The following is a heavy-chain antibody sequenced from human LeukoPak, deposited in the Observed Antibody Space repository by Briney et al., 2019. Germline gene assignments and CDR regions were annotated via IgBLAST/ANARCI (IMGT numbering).Heavy chain of an antibody. D-gene: IGHD3-22*01. CDR3: ARDESSGYSQLDS. CDR1: RGSISSGDYY. J-gene: IGHJ4*02. Sequence: NPSETLSLTCTVSRGSISSGDYYWSWIRQPPGKRLEWIGYISYSGNTYYKPSLKSRVTISKDMSKNQFSLKLSSVTAADTAVYFCARDESSGYSQLDSWGQGTLVTVSS. CDR2: ISYSGNT. V-gene: IGHV4-30-4*01.